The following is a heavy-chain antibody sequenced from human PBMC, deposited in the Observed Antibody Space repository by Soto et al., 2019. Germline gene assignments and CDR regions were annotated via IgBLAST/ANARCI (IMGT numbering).Heavy chain of an antibody. J-gene: IGHJ4*02. CDR1: GGSISNYY. CDR2: IDTSGST. D-gene: IGHD1-26*01. CDR3: ATGNAWEVLLAY. Sequence: SETLSLTCTVSGGSISNYYCSWIRQPAGKGLEWIGRIDTSGSTYYNPSHESRVTISPDTTQNQFSLRLRSVTAADTAVYYCATGNAWEVLLAYWGQGTLVTVSS. V-gene: IGHV4-4*07.